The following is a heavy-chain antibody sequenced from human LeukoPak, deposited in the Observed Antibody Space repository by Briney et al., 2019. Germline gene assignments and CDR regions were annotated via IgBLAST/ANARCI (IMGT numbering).Heavy chain of an antibody. CDR2: IYYSGST. CDR1: GGSISSYY. V-gene: IGHV4-59*01. D-gene: IGHD3-22*01. CDR3: ASVGSYYYDSSGPSNAFDI. Sequence: SETLSLTCTVSGGSISSYYWRWIRQPPGKGLEWIGYIYYSGSTNYNPSLKSRVTISVDTSKNQFSLKLSSVTAADTAVYYCASVGSYYYDSSGPSNAFDIWGQGTMVTVSS. J-gene: IGHJ3*02.